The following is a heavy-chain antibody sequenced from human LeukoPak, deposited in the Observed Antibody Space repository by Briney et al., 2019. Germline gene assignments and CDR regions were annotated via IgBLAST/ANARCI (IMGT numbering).Heavy chain of an antibody. Sequence: GGSLRLSCAASGFTFSSYSMNWVRQAPGKGLEWVSSISSSSSYIYYADSVKGRFTISRDNAKNSLYLQMNSLRAEDTAVYYCARSFGITGATDYWGQGTLVTVSS. CDR3: ARSFGITGATDY. J-gene: IGHJ4*02. V-gene: IGHV3-21*01. CDR1: GFTFSSYS. CDR2: ISSSSSYI. D-gene: IGHD1-7*01.